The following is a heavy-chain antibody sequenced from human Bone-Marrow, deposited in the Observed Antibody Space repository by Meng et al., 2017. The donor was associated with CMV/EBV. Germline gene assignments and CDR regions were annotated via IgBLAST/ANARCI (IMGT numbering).Heavy chain of an antibody. D-gene: IGHD1-26*01. V-gene: IGHV1-69*05. J-gene: IGHJ5*02. CDR2: IIPIFGTA. CDR1: GGTFSSYA. Sequence: CKAAGGTFSSYAISWVRQAPGQGLEWMGGIIPIFGTANYAQKFQGRVTITTDESTSTAYMELSSLRSEDTAVYYCATMGATTNWFDPWGQGTLVTVSS. CDR3: ATMGATTNWFDP.